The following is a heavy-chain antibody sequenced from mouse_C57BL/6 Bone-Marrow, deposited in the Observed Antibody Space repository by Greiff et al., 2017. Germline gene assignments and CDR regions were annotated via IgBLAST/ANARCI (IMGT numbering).Heavy chain of an antibody. J-gene: IGHJ4*01. CDR1: GYSFTSYY. CDR2: IYPGRGNP. D-gene: IGHD1-2*01. V-gene: IGHV1-66*01. Sequence: QVQLKESGPELVKPGASVKISCKASGYSFTSYYIHWVKQRPGQGLEWIGWIYPGRGNPKYNEKFKGKATLTADTSSSTAYMQLSSLTSEDSAIYYCARCGYAGAFDYAMDYWGQGTSVTVSS. CDR3: ARCGYAGAFDYAMDY.